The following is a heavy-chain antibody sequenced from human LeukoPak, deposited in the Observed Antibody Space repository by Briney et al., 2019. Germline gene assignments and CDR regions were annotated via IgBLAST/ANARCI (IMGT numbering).Heavy chain of an antibody. V-gene: IGHV4-34*01. CDR2: INHSGST. CDR3: ARGGGGIERSWYLFFGY. Sequence: PSETLSLTCVVYGGSFSGYYWSWIRQPPGKGLEWIGEINHSGSTNYNPSLKSRVTISVDTSKNQFSLKLSSVTAADTAVYYCARGGGGIERSWYLFFGYWGQGTLVTVSS. J-gene: IGHJ4*02. D-gene: IGHD6-13*01. CDR1: GGSFSGYY.